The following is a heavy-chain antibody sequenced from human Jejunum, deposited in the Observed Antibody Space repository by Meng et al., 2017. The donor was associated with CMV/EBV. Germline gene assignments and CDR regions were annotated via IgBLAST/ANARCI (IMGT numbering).Heavy chain of an antibody. CDR2: INNDGSST. CDR3: ARGLDY. J-gene: IGHJ4*02. V-gene: IGHV3-74*01. Sequence: LSLSCAVSGFTFSNYWMHWVRQAPGKGLVWVSRINNDGSSTNYADSLKGRFTLSRDNAKNTLYLQMNSLRAEDTGVYYCARGLDYWGQGTLVTVSS. CDR1: GFTFSNYW.